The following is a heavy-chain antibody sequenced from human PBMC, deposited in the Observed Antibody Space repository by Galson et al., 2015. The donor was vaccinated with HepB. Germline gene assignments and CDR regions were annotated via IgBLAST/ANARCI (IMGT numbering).Heavy chain of an antibody. V-gene: IGHV1-69*01. CDR1: GGTFTTYI. D-gene: IGHD6-19*01. Sequence: SGGTFTTYIINWVRQAPGQGLEWMGGIIPMFGVATFAQNFQARVTIAADESTRTAYMELSSLRSEDTAVYYCAGAGGKVAAVGLRFDYWGQGTLVTVSS. CDR3: AGAGGKVAAVGLRFDY. J-gene: IGHJ4*02. CDR2: IIPMFGVA.